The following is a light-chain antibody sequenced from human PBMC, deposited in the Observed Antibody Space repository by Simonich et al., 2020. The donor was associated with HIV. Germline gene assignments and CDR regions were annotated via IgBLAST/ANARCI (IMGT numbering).Light chain of an antibody. Sequence: DIVMTQSPDSLAVSLGERATINCNSSQSVLYSSNNKNYLLWYQQKPGQPPTLLIYWASTRESGVPDRFSGSGSGTDFTLTISSLQAEDVAVYYCQQFYTTPWTFGQGTKVEIK. CDR1: QSVLYSSNNKNY. CDR2: WAS. J-gene: IGKJ1*01. V-gene: IGKV4-1*01. CDR3: QQFYTTPWT.